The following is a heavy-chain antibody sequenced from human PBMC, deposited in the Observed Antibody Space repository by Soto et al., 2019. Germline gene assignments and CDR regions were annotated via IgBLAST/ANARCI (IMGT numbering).Heavy chain of an antibody. CDR3: ARATTKLRFNDYGMDV. CDR2: IGTAGDT. D-gene: IGHD3-3*01. CDR1: GFTFSSYD. V-gene: IGHV3-13*01. J-gene: IGHJ6*01. Sequence: GGSLRLSCAASGFTFSSYDMHWVRQATGKGLEWVSAIGTAGDTYYPGCVKGRFTISRENAKNSLYLQMNSLRAGDTAVYYCARATTKLRFNDYGMDVWGQGTTVTVSS.